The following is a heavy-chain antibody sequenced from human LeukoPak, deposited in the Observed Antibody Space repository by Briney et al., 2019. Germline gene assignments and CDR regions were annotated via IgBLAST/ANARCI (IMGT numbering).Heavy chain of an antibody. V-gene: IGHV3-23*01. J-gene: IGHJ6*02. CDR3: AKAHGSGSSYYYYGMDV. D-gene: IGHD3-10*01. Sequence: GGSLRLSRAASGFTFSTYAMSWVRQAPGKGLEWVSAISGSGGSTYYADSVKGRFTISRDNSKNTLYLQMNSLRGDDTAVYYCAKAHGSGSSYYYYGMDVWGQGTTVTVSS. CDR2: ISGSGGST. CDR1: GFTFSTYA.